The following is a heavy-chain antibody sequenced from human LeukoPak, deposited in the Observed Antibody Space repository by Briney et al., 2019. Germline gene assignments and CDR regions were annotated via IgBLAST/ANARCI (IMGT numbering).Heavy chain of an antibody. CDR3: AKDRSYQLLSGPDY. J-gene: IGHJ4*02. CDR2: IRYDGSNK. D-gene: IGHD2-2*01. CDR1: GFTFSSYG. Sequence: GGSLRLSCAASGFTFSSYGMHWVRQAPGKGLEWVTFIRYDGSNKYYADSVKGRFTISRDNSKNTLYLQMNSLRAEDTAVYYCAKDRSYQLLSGPDYWGQGTLVTVSS. V-gene: IGHV3-30*02.